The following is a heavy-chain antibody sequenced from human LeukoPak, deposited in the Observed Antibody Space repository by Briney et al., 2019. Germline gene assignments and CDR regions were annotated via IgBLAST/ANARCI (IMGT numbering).Heavy chain of an antibody. CDR1: GFTFSSYG. CDR3: AKIGAYYDILTGYQDAFDI. V-gene: IGHV3-23*01. D-gene: IGHD3-9*01. CDR2: ISGSGGST. Sequence: SGGTLRLSCAASGFTFSSYGMSWVCQAPGKGLEWVSAISGSGGSTYYADSVKGRFTISRDNSKNTLYLQMNSLRAEDTAVYYCAKIGAYYDILTGYQDAFDIWGQGTMVTVSS. J-gene: IGHJ3*02.